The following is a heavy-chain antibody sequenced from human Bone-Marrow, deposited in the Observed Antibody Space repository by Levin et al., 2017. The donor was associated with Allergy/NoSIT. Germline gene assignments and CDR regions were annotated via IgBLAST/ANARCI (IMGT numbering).Heavy chain of an antibody. D-gene: IGHD3-16*01. CDR3: ARSARMITFGGVMGY. CDR2: INPNSGGT. J-gene: IGHJ4*02. CDR1: GYTFTGYY. Sequence: GESLKISCKASGYTFTGYYMHWVRQAPGQGLEWMGRINPNSGGTNYAQKFQGRVTMTRDTSISTAYMELSRLRSDDTAVYYCARSARMITFGGVMGYWGQGTLVTVSS. V-gene: IGHV1-2*06.